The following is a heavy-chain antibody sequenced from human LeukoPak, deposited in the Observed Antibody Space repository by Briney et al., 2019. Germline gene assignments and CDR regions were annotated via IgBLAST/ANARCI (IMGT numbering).Heavy chain of an antibody. V-gene: IGHV3-33*08. Sequence: GGSLSLSCAASGFTFSSYGMHWVRQAPGKGLEWVAVIWYDGSNKYYADSVKGRFTISRDNSKNTLYLQMNSLRAEDTAVYYCARDEKYSSSWYRADAFDIWGQGTMVTVSS. D-gene: IGHD6-13*01. J-gene: IGHJ3*02. CDR1: GFTFSSYG. CDR3: ARDEKYSSSWYRADAFDI. CDR2: IWYDGSNK.